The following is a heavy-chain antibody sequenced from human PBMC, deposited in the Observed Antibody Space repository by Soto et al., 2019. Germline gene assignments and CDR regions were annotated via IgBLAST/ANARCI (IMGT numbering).Heavy chain of an antibody. CDR3: ARGGDTAMVLNY. Sequence: SETLSLTCAVSGGSISSGGYSWSWIRQPPGKGLEWIGYIYPSGSTYYNPSLKSRVAISVDRSKNQFSLKLSSVTAADTAVPYCARGGDTAMVLNYWGQGTLVTVSS. V-gene: IGHV4-30-2*01. CDR1: GGSISSGGYS. J-gene: IGHJ4*02. CDR2: IYPSGST. D-gene: IGHD5-18*01.